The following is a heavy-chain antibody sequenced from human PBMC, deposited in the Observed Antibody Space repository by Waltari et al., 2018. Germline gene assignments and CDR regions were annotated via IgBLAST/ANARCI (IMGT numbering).Heavy chain of an antibody. D-gene: IGHD1-26*01. CDR3: ARALRAVGATTIAFDI. Sequence: QVQLVQSGAEVKKPGASVKVSCKASGYTFTGYYMHWVRQAPGQGLEWIGRINPTSGGTNYAQKFQGRVTMTRDTSISTAYMELSRLRSDDTAVYYCARALRAVGATTIAFDIWGQGTMVTVSS. CDR1: GYTFTGYY. V-gene: IGHV1-2*06. J-gene: IGHJ3*02. CDR2: INPTSGGT.